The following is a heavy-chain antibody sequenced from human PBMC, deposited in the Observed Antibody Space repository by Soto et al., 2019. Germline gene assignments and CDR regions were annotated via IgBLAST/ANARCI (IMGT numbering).Heavy chain of an antibody. J-gene: IGHJ4*02. V-gene: IGHV1-3*01. CDR2: INAGNGNT. D-gene: IGHD6-19*01. CDR1: GYTFTSYA. CDR3: ARTTTVAGTPEFDY. Sequence: GASVKVSCKASGYTFTSYAMHWVRQAPGQRLEWMGWINAGNGNTKYSQKFQGRFTVSRDNSNNTLYLQLSSLRPEDTAVYYCARTTTVAGTPEFDYWGQGTLVTVSS.